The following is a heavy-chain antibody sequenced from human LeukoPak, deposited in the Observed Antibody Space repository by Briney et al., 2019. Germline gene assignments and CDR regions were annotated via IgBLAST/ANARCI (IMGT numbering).Heavy chain of an antibody. V-gene: IGHV1-8*01. CDR1: GYSFTSHD. D-gene: IGHD5-18*01. Sequence: ASMKVSCKASGYSFTSHDINWVRQATGQGLEWMGWMKPNNGKTGYAQKFQGRVTMTSDTSISTAYMELSSLKSEDTAVYYCVRWADTPFDYWGQGTLVTVSS. CDR2: MKPNNGKT. CDR3: VRWADTPFDY. J-gene: IGHJ4*02.